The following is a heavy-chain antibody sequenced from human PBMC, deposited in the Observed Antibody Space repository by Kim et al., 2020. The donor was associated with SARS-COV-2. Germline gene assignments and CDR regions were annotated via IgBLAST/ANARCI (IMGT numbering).Heavy chain of an antibody. CDR1: GFTFSGSA. D-gene: IGHD2-2*01. Sequence: GGSLRLSCAASGFTFSGSAMHWVRQASGKGLEWVGRIRSKANSYATAYAASVKGRFTIARDHSKNTAYLQMNSLKTEDTAVYYCTSFVFPGVDCSSTSCNGYWGQGTLVTVSS. V-gene: IGHV3-73*01. CDR3: TSFVFPGVDCSSTSCNGY. J-gene: IGHJ4*02. CDR2: IRSKANSYAT.